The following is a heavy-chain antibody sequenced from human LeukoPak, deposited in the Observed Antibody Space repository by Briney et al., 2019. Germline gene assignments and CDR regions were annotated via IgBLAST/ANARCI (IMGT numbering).Heavy chain of an antibody. D-gene: IGHD1-1*01. V-gene: IGHV4-39*01. CDR2: IYYSGST. CDR3: ARHQNEHAFDI. Sequence: SETLSLTCTVSGGSISSSSYYWGWIRQPPGKGLEWIGSIYYSGSTYYNPSLKSRVTISVDTSKNQFSLKLSSVTAADTAVYYCARHQNEHAFDIWGQGTMVTVSS. CDR1: GGSISSSSYY. J-gene: IGHJ3*02.